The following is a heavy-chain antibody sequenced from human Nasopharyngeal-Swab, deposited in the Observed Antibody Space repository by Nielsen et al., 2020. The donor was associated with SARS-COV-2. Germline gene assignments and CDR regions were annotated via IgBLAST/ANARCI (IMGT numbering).Heavy chain of an antibody. J-gene: IGHJ6*02. CDR2: IKQDGREK. V-gene: IGHV3-7*01. CDR1: GFTLSRYW. D-gene: IGHD6-13*01. CDR3: ARDRGIAAGDYYYGMDV. Sequence: SCASSGFTLSRYWMSLVRHAPGNGLEWVANIKQDGREKYYVDSVKGRFTISSNNAKNSLYLQMNSLRAEDTAVDYCARDRGIAAGDYYYGMDVWGQGTTVTVSS.